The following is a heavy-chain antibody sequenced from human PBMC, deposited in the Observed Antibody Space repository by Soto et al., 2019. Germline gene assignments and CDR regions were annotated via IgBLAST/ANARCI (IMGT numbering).Heavy chain of an antibody. J-gene: IGHJ6*02. CDR3: AKDNPTLEGSPWSSYYHYGMDG. D-gene: IGHD2-15*01. CDR2: ISGSGGST. V-gene: IGHV3-23*01. Sequence: GGFLRLSCAASGFTFSSYAMSWVRQAPGKGLEWVSAISGSGGSTYYADSVKGRFTISRDNSKNTLYLQMNSLRAEDTAVYYCAKDNPTLEGSPWSSYYHYGMDGWGQGTTVT. CDR1: GFTFSSYA.